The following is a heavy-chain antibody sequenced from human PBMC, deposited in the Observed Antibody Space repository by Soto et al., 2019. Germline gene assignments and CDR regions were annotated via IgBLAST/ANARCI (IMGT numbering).Heavy chain of an antibody. J-gene: IGHJ4*02. Sequence: EVQLLESGGGLVQPGGSLRLSCAASAFTFRNYGMNWVRKAPGKGLEWVSAISGSGDNTYYADSVKGRFTISRDNSKNILYLQMNSLRAEDTAVYYCAKETGQRGPYDYWGQGTLVNVSS. CDR2: ISGSGDNT. V-gene: IGHV3-23*01. D-gene: IGHD5-12*01. CDR1: AFTFRNYG. CDR3: AKETGQRGPYDY.